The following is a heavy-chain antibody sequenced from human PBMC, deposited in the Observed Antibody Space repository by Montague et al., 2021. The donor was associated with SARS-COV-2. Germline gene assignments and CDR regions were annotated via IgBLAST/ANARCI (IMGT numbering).Heavy chain of an antibody. V-gene: IGHV4-59*11. CDR1: GGSMSDHY. CDR2: IYYSGGI. J-gene: IGHJ5*02. CDR3: ARAVSVRSAVNWFDP. D-gene: IGHD3-10*01. Sequence: SETLSLTCTVSGGSMSDHYWAWIRQPPGKGLEWLAYIYYSGGINSNASLKSRVTVSVDTSKNQFSLKLTSVTAADTAVYYCARAVSVRSAVNWFDPWGQGTLVTVSS.